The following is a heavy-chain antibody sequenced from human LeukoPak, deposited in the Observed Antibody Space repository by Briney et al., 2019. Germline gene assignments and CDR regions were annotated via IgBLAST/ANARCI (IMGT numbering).Heavy chain of an antibody. J-gene: IGHJ4*02. Sequence: GGSLRLSCAVSGFSFSNFWMSWVRQAPGRGLEWVANIHPEGNEKYHVESVKGRFTISRDNTKNLLFLQMNGLRVEDTAVYYCARGADSSGDHWGQGTLVTVSS. CDR2: IHPEGNEK. CDR3: ARGADSSGDH. CDR1: GFSFSNFW. V-gene: IGHV3-7*04.